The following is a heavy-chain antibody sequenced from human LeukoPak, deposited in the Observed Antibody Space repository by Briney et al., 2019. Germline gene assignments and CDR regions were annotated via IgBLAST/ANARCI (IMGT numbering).Heavy chain of an antibody. V-gene: IGHV1-18*01. J-gene: IGHJ5*02. CDR1: GYTFTSYS. D-gene: IGHD3-10*01. CDR3: ARGSNYYGSGNYYAFDP. Sequence: SVKVSCKASGYTFTSYSINWVRQAPGQGLEWMGWITSYNGNTNYAHKLQGRVTMTTDTSTSTAYMELRSLRSDDTAVYYCARGSNYYGSGNYYAFDPWGQGTLVTVSS. CDR2: ITSYNGNT.